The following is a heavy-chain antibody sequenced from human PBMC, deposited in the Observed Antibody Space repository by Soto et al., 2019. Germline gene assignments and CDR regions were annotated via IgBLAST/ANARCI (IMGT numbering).Heavy chain of an antibody. D-gene: IGHD3-10*01. V-gene: IGHV4-31*03. CDR3: AREEVAYYGSGSYNWFDP. CDR1: GGSINSGDYY. J-gene: IGHJ5*02. CDR2: IYYSGST. Sequence: SETLSLTCTVSGGSINSGDYYWSWIRQHPGKGLEWIGYIYYSGSTYYNPSLKSRVTISVDTSKKQYSLKLSSVTAADTAVYYCAREEVAYYGSGSYNWFDPWGQGTLVTVSS.